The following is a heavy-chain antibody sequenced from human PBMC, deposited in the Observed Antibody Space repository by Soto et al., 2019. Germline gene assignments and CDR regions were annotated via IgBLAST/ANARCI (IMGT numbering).Heavy chain of an antibody. D-gene: IGHD6-13*01. CDR1: GFTFSSYA. Sequence: EVQLLESGGGLVQPGGSLRLSCAASGFTFSSYAMSWVRQAPGKGLEWVSAISGSGGSTHYADSVKGRFTISRDNSKNTLYLQMNSLRAEDTAAYYCAKDRGIAAAGTYGTWGQGTLVTVSS. J-gene: IGHJ5*02. V-gene: IGHV3-23*01. CDR2: ISGSGGST. CDR3: AKDRGIAAAGTYGT.